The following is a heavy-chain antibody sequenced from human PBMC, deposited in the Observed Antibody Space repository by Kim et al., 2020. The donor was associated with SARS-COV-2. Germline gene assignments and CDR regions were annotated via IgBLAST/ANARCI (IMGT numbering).Heavy chain of an antibody. CDR3: ARDPLGYCSSTSCYSGMDV. CDR2: IYYSGST. J-gene: IGHJ6*02. Sequence: SETLSLTCTVSGGSISSYYWSWIRQPPGKGLEWIGYIYYSGSTNYNPSLKSRVTISVDTSKNQFSLKLSSVTAADMAVYYCARDPLGYCSSTSCYSGMDVWGQGTTVTVSS. D-gene: IGHD2-2*01. V-gene: IGHV4-59*01. CDR1: GGSISSYY.